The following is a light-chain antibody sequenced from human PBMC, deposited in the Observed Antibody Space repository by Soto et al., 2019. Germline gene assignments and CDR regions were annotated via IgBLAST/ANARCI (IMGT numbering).Light chain of an antibody. CDR2: AAS. J-gene: IGKJ1*01. Sequence: DIQMTQSPSSLSASVGDRVTITCRARQSISSYLNWYQQKPRKAPKLLIYAASSLQSGVPSRFSGSGSGTEFTLTISSLQPEDFATCYCQQSYSTPRTFGQGTKVEIK. V-gene: IGKV1-39*01. CDR3: QQSYSTPRT. CDR1: QSISSY.